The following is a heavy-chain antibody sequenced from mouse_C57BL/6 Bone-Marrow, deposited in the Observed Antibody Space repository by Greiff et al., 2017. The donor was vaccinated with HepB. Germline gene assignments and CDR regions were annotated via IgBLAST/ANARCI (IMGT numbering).Heavy chain of an antibody. J-gene: IGHJ4*01. Sequence: EVQRVESGGDLVKPGGSLKLSCAASGFTFSSYGMSWVRQTPDKRLEWVATISSGGSYTYYPDSGKGRFTISRDNAKNTLYLQMSSLKSEYTARYYCARRSITTVVALYYAMDYWGQGTSVTVSS. D-gene: IGHD1-1*01. CDR3: ARRSITTVVALYYAMDY. V-gene: IGHV5-6*01. CDR1: GFTFSSYG. CDR2: ISSGGSYT.